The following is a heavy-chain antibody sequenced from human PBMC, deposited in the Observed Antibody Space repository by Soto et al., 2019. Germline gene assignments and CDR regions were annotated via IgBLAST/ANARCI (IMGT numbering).Heavy chain of an antibody. CDR1: GFTFSSYS. D-gene: IGHD3-3*01. CDR3: ARVAWTWHLPLNWFDP. J-gene: IGHJ5*02. CDR2: ISSSSSTI. V-gene: IGHV3-48*02. Sequence: PGGSLRLSCAASGFTFSSYSMNWVRQAPGKGLEWVSYISSSSSTIYYADSVKGRFTISRDNAKNSLYLQMNSLRDEDTAVYYCARVAWTWHLPLNWFDPWGQGTLVTVSS.